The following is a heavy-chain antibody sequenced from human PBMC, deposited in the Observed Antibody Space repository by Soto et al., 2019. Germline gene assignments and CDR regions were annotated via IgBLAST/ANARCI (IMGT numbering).Heavy chain of an antibody. Sequence: GGSLRLSCAASGFTFSSYGMHWVRQAPGKGLEWVAVISYDGSNKYYADSVKGRFTISRDNSKNTLYLQMNSLRAEDTAVYYCAKDANSNYESEPLPALDYWGQGTLVTVSS. CDR1: GFTFSSYG. CDR2: ISYDGSNK. V-gene: IGHV3-30*18. J-gene: IGHJ4*02. D-gene: IGHD4-4*01. CDR3: AKDANSNYESEPLPALDY.